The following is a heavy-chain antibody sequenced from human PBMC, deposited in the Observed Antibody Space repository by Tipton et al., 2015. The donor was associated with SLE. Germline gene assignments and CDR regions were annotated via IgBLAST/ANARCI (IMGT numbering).Heavy chain of an antibody. Sequence: AVSGFTFSDYYMNWIRQAPGKGLEWISYISSSGSTIYYADSVKGRFTISRDNAKNSLHLQMNSLTAGDTAVYYCARNLAGTFDFWGQGTQVTVSS. CDR3: ARNLAGTFDF. CDR1: GFTFSDYY. J-gene: IGHJ4*02. CDR2: ISSSGSTI. V-gene: IGHV3-11*04.